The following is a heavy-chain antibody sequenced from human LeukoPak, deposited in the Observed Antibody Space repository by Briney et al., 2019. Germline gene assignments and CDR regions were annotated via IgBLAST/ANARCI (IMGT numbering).Heavy chain of an antibody. CDR1: GGTFSSYA. J-gene: IGHJ5*02. CDR3: ARGGGYGDYNWFDP. Sequence: GASVKFSCKASGGTFSSYAISWVRQAPGQGLEWMGGIIPIFGTANYAQKFQGRVTITADESTSTAYMELSSLRSEDTAVYYCARGGGYGDYNWFDPWGQGTLVTVSS. V-gene: IGHV1-69*13. CDR2: IIPIFGTA. D-gene: IGHD4-17*01.